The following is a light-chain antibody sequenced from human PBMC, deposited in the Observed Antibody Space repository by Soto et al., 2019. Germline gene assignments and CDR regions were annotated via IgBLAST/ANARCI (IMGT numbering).Light chain of an antibody. J-gene: IGKJ2*01. Sequence: EIVLTQSPGTLSLSPGERATLSCRASQSVSSSYLAWYQQKPGQAPRLLIYGASSRATGIPDRFSGSGSGTDFTLNIRRLEPEDFAVYYCQQYGSSPQYTFGQGTKLEI. V-gene: IGKV3-20*01. CDR2: GAS. CDR1: QSVSSSY. CDR3: QQYGSSPQYT.